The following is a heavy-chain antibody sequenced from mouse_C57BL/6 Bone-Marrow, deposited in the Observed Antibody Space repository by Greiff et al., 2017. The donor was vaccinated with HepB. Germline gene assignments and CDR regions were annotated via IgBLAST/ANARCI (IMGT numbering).Heavy chain of an antibody. CDR3: ARPGSNPHYAMDY. Sequence: VQLQQPGAELVRPGSSVKLSCKASGYTFTSYWMDWVKQRPGQGLEWIGNIYPSDSETHYNQKFKDKATLTVDKSSSTAYMQLSSLTSEDSAVYYCARPGSNPHYAMDYWGQGTSVTVSS. CDR2: IYPSDSET. V-gene: IGHV1-61*01. J-gene: IGHJ4*01. CDR1: GYTFTSYW. D-gene: IGHD1-1*01.